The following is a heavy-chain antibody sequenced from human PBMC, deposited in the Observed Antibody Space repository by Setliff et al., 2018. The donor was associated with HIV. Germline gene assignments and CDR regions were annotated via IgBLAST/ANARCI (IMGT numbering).Heavy chain of an antibody. D-gene: IGHD3-3*01. CDR1: GFTFSSYS. Sequence: GGSLRLSCAASGFTFSSYSMNWVRQAPGKGLEWVSSISSSSSYIYYADSVKGRFTISRDNAKNSLYLQMNSLRAEDTAVYYCARVDDFWSGLGMDVWGKGTTVTVSS. CDR2: ISSSSSYI. CDR3: ARVDDFWSGLGMDV. J-gene: IGHJ6*04. V-gene: IGHV3-21*04.